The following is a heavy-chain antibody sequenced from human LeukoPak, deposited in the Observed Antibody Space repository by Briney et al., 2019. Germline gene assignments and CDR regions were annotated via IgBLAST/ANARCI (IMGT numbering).Heavy chain of an antibody. CDR3: ARDSSFYGSGTNY. J-gene: IGHJ4*02. CDR1: GGTFSSYT. V-gene: IGHV1-69*04. Sequence: SVKVSCKASGGTFSSYTISWVRQAPGQGLEWMGRIIPILGIANYAQKFQGRVTITADKSTSTAYMELSSLRSEDTAVYHCARDSSFYGSGTNYWGQGTLVTVSS. CDR2: IIPILGIA. D-gene: IGHD3-10*01.